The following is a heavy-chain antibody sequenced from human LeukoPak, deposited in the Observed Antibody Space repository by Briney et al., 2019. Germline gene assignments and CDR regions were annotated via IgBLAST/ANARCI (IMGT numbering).Heavy chain of an antibody. CDR2: IRGSGDST. D-gene: IGHD1-7*01. CDR1: GFTFSSYG. J-gene: IGHJ4*02. CDR3: AKDRATVNYHGYFDY. Sequence: PGGTLRLSCAASGFTFSSYGMSWVRQKPGRGLEWVSAIRGSGDSTYYADSVKGRFTISRDNSKNTLYLQMTSLRAEDTALYYCAKDRATVNYHGYFDYWGQGTLVTVSS. V-gene: IGHV3-23*01.